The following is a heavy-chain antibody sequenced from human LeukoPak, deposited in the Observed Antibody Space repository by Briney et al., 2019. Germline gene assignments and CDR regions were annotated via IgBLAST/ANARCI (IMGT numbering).Heavy chain of an antibody. CDR3: ARVGSSWPNWYFDL. Sequence: GGSLRLSCAASGFTVSSNYMSWVRQAPGKGLEWGSVIYSGGTTYYADSVKGRFTTSRDNSKNTLYLQMNSLRAEDTAVYYCARVGSSWPNWYFDLWGRGTLVTVSS. D-gene: IGHD6-13*01. J-gene: IGHJ2*01. CDR2: IYSGGTT. V-gene: IGHV3-53*01. CDR1: GFTVSSNY.